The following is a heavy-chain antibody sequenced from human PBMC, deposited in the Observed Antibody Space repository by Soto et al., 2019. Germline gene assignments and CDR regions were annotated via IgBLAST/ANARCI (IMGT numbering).Heavy chain of an antibody. CDR3: ASPRASARYSSGYRSFEI. V-gene: IGHV5-10-1*01. Sequence: GEALTISCKGSGYSFTSYWISWVSQMPGNGLEWLGRIDPSDSYTNYSPSFQGHVTISAAKSISTAYLQWRSQKGSDTAWFYCASPRASARYSSGYRSFEIWGRGTMVTVSS. D-gene: IGHD3-22*01. CDR1: GYSFTSYW. CDR2: IDPSDSYT. J-gene: IGHJ3*02.